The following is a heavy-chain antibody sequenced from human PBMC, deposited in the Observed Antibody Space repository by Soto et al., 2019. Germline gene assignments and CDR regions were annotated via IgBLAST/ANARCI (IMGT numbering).Heavy chain of an antibody. J-gene: IGHJ1*01. CDR3: ARGGFPWRH. D-gene: IGHD3-16*01. CDR2: FDPEDGET. CDR1: GDTLTELT. V-gene: IGHV1-24*01. Sequence: ASGKVCCKFSGDTLTELTMHWVRQAPGKGLEWMGGFDPEDGETIYAQKFQGRVTMTEDTSTDTAYMELSSLRSEDTAVYYCARGGFPWRHWGQGTLVTVSS.